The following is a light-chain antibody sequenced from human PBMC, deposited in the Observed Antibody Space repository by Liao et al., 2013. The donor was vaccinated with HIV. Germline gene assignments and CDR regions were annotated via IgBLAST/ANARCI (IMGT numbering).Light chain of an antibody. V-gene: IGLV3-21*01. CDR2: QDS. Sequence: SYELTQPHSVSVAPGKTARITCGGNNIGSKSVHWYLQKPGQSPVLVIYQDSKRPSGIPERFSGSNSGNTATLTISGTQAMDEADYYCQAWDSSTVVFGGGTKLTVL. CDR1: NIGSKS. J-gene: IGLJ2*01. CDR3: QAWDSSTVV.